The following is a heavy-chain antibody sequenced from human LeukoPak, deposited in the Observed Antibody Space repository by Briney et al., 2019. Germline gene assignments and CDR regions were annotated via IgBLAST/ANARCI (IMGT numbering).Heavy chain of an antibody. CDR3: VRAVYCSGGSCTLLPPL. Sequence: PGRSPRLSCAASGFTFSNYGMHWVRQSPGRGLEWVAVISYDGSNKSYADSVKGRFTMSRDNSKNTLYLQMNSLRAEDTAVYYCVRAVYCSGGSCTLLPPLWGQGALVTVSS. D-gene: IGHD2-15*01. V-gene: IGHV3-30*03. J-gene: IGHJ4*02. CDR1: GFTFSNYG. CDR2: ISYDGSNK.